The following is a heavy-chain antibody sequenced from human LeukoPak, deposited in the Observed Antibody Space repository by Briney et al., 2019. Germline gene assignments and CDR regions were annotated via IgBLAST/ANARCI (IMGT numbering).Heavy chain of an antibody. CDR2: INPNSGGT. J-gene: IGHJ4*02. Sequence: GVSVKVSCKASGYTFTGYYMHWVRQAPGQGLEWMGWINPNSGGTNYAQKFQGRVTMTTDTSTSTAYMELRSLRSDDTAVYYCARGGSSGWRTPNDDYWGQGTLVTVSS. CDR1: GYTFTGYY. D-gene: IGHD6-19*01. CDR3: ARGGSSGWRTPNDDY. V-gene: IGHV1-2*02.